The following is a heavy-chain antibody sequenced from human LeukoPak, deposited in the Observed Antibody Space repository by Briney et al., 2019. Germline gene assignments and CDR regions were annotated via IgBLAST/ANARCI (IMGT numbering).Heavy chain of an antibody. CDR2: INPNSGGT. D-gene: IGHD2-2*01. CDR1: GYTFTGYH. CDR3: ARSRDIVVVPAVLGRRNWFDP. V-gene: IGHV1-2*02. J-gene: IGHJ5*02. Sequence: GASVKVSCKASGYTFTGYHMHWVRQAPGQGLEWMGWINPNSGGTNYVQKFQGRVTMTRDTSISTAYMELSRLRSDDTAVYYCARSRDIVVVPAVLGRRNWFDPWGQGTLVTVSS.